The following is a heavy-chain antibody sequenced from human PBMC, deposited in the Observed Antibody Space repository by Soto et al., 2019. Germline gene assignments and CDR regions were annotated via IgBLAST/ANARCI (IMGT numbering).Heavy chain of an antibody. CDR2: ISPYTGNT. CDR1: GYIFVNYG. V-gene: IGHV1-18*01. Sequence: QVQLVQSGDEVKKPGASVKVSCKASGYIFVNYGIAWVRQAPGQGLEWMGWISPYTGNTHSATKVQGRLTMTTDTSTSTAYMDLGSLTSDDKAVDYCVMVDNYVTPTPQDVWGQGTTVTVSS. CDR3: VMVDNYVTPTPQDV. D-gene: IGHD3-16*01. J-gene: IGHJ6*02.